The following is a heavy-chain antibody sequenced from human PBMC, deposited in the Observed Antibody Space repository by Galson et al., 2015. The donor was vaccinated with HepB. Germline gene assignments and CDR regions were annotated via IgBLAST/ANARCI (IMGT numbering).Heavy chain of an antibody. D-gene: IGHD6-13*01. CDR2: IWYDGSNK. J-gene: IGHJ4*02. CDR3: ARDGSIAAADSGFDRTSTFDY. Sequence: SLRLSCAASGFTFSSYGMHWVRQAPGKGLEWVAVIWYDGSNKYYADSLKGRFTISRDNSKNTLYLQMNSLRAEDTAVYYCARDGSIAAADSGFDRTSTFDYWGQGTLVTVSS. V-gene: IGHV3-33*01. CDR1: GFTFSSYG.